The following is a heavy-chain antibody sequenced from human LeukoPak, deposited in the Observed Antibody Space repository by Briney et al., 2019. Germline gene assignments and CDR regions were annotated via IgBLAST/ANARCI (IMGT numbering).Heavy chain of an antibody. Sequence: SETLSLTCAVYGGSFSGYHWSWIRQPPGKGLEWIGEINHSGSTNYNPSLKSRVTISVDTSKNQFSLKPSYVTAADTAVYYCARLRAKYCSSTSCSSFDYWGQGTLVTVSS. V-gene: IGHV4-34*01. J-gene: IGHJ4*02. CDR2: INHSGST. CDR1: GGSFSGYH. CDR3: ARLRAKYCSSTSCSSFDY. D-gene: IGHD2-2*01.